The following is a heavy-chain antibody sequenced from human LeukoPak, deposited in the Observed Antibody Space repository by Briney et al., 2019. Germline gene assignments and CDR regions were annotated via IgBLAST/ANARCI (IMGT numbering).Heavy chain of an antibody. CDR1: GYSFTNYW. Sequence: ESLKISCQGSGYSFTNYWIGWVRQMPGKGLEWMGIIYPGDSDTRYSPSFQGQVTISADKSISTAYLQWATLEASDTAMYYCVRLVYGGSSRHFQDWGQGTLVTVSS. V-gene: IGHV5-51*01. CDR2: IYPGDSDT. J-gene: IGHJ1*01. CDR3: VRLVYGGSSRHFQD. D-gene: IGHD4-23*01.